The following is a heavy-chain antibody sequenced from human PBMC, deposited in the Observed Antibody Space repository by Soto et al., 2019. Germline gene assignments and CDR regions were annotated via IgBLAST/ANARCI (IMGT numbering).Heavy chain of an antibody. J-gene: IGHJ4*02. CDR1: GISVDDNA. CDR2: IXRXGXXX. V-gene: IGHV5-10-1*01. CDR3: ARLGPGD. D-gene: IGHD7-27*01. Sequence: PGESLKRFCKVYGISVDDNASSWVRQMPGKGLXXXGXIXRXGXXXXYSPSFQGHVSIYADRTTKTAYLQWSNLTTSDTAMYYCARLGPGDWGQGTLVTVSS.